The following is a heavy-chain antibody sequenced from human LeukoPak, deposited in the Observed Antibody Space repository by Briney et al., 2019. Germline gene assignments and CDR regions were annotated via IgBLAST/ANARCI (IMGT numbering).Heavy chain of an antibody. J-gene: IGHJ5*02. CDR1: GASISTSY. CDR3: ARDSVYATNWFDP. V-gene: IGHV4-59*01. Sequence: PSETLSLTCTVSGASISTSYWNWIRKVPGKGLERIGYISSSGSTNYNPSLQRRVTISIDMSKNHFSLKVRSVTAADTAVYFCARDSVYATNWFDPWGQGTLVTVSS. CDR2: ISSSGST. D-gene: IGHD2-8*01.